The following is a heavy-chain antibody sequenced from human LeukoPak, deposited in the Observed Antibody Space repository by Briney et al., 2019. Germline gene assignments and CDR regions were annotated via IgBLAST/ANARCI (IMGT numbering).Heavy chain of an antibody. CDR2: IQSDGTNK. CDR3: AKRAGSSSLFPYYLDN. CDR1: GFTFSNYA. D-gene: IGHD6-6*01. V-gene: IGHV3-30*02. Sequence: GGSLRLSCAASGFTFSNYAILWVRQAPGKGLEWVALIQSDGTNKYYADSVKGRFTISRDNSKNTLYVQMNSLRVEDTAMYYCAKRAGSSSLFPYYLDNWGQGTLVSVSS. J-gene: IGHJ4*02.